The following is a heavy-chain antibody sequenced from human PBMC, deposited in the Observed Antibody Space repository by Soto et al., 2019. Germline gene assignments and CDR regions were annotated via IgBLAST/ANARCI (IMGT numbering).Heavy chain of an antibody. V-gene: IGHV3-74*01. CDR2: INPDGSRI. Sequence: EVQLMESGGGLVQPGGSLRLSCAASGFALSSYWMHWVRQVPGKGLMWVSRINPDGSRIDYADSVQGRFTISKDNAKNTLFLQMNSLRAEDTAVYHCAREPVGVYGKFDPWGQGTVVTVSS. D-gene: IGHD1-26*01. CDR1: GFALSSYW. CDR3: AREPVGVYGKFDP. J-gene: IGHJ5*02.